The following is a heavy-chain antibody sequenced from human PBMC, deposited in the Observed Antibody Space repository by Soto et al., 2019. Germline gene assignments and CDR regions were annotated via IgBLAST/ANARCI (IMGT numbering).Heavy chain of an antibody. J-gene: IGHJ4*02. CDR2: ISDSGGTT. CDR3: AKGPYCSSISCYDRNFYY. CDR1: DFIVGRNF. D-gene: IGHD2-2*01. Sequence: GGSLRLSCAVTDFIVGRNFMSWVRQAPGKGLEWVSYISDSGGTTYYADSVKGRFTISRDNSKNTLYLQMNSLRAEDTAVYYCAKGPYCSSISCYDRNFYYWGQGALVTVSS. V-gene: IGHV3-23*01.